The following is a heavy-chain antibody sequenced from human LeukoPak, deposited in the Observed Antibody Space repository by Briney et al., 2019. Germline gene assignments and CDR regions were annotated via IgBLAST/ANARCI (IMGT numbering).Heavy chain of an antibody. CDR1: RFSFSSYA. V-gene: IGHV3-23*01. D-gene: IGHD1-1*01. CDR2: ISGSGDNT. CDR3: AKDHWDY. J-gene: IGHJ4*02. Sequence: GGSLRLSCAASRFSFSSYAMSWVRQAPGKGLEWVSGISGSGDNTYYVDSVKGRFTISRDNSKNTLYLQMSSLRAEDTAVYYCAKDHWDYWGQGTLVTVSA.